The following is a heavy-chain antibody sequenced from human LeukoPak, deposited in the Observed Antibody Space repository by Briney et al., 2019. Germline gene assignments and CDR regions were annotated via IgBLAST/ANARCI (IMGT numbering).Heavy chain of an antibody. CDR2: ISSSGSTI. Sequence: GGSLRLSCAASGFTFSSYEMNWVRQAPGKGLEWVSYISSSGSTIYYADSVKGRFTISRDNAKNSLNLQMNSLRAEDTAVYYCARDIYYDTSSTFLDAFDFWGQGTMVTVSS. J-gene: IGHJ3*01. V-gene: IGHV3-48*03. CDR1: GFTFSSYE. CDR3: ARDIYYDTSSTFLDAFDF. D-gene: IGHD3-16*01.